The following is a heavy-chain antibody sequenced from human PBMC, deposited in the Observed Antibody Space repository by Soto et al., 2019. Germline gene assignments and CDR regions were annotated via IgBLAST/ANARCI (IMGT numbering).Heavy chain of an antibody. V-gene: IGHV1-69*01. Sequence: QVQLVQSGAEVKKPGSSVKVSCKASGGTFSSYAISWVRQAPGQGLEWMGGIIPIFGTANYAQKFQGRVTITADEYTSTACMELSSLRSEDTAVDYWARAGGSRTLEYNWFDPWGQGTLVTVSS. CDR3: ARAGGSRTLEYNWFDP. CDR1: GGTFSSYA. D-gene: IGHD2-2*01. CDR2: IIPIFGTA. J-gene: IGHJ5*02.